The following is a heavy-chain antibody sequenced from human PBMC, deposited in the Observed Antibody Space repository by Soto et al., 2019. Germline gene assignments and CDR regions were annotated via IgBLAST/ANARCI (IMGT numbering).Heavy chain of an antibody. Sequence: EASVKVSCKASGYTFTSYGISWVRQAPGQGLEWMGWISAYNGNTNYAQKLQGRVTMTTDTSTSTAYMELRSLRSDDTAVYYCARDARPFWSGYYTSDYWGQGTLVTVSS. V-gene: IGHV1-18*01. J-gene: IGHJ4*02. CDR2: ISAYNGNT. CDR3: ARDARPFWSGYYTSDY. CDR1: GYTFTSYG. D-gene: IGHD3-3*01.